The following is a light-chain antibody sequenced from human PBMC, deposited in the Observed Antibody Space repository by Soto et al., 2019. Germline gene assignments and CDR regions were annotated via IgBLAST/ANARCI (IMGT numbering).Light chain of an antibody. CDR1: QSVTSY. CDR3: QQYNSWPRT. J-gene: IGKJ1*01. CDR2: GAS. V-gene: IGKV3-15*01. Sequence: DIMMTQSPVTLSVSPGERATLSCRASQSVTSYLAWYQHKPGQAPRLLIYGASTRATGIPARCSGSGSGTEFTLTISSLQSEDSAIYYCQQYNSWPRTFGQGTKVEIK.